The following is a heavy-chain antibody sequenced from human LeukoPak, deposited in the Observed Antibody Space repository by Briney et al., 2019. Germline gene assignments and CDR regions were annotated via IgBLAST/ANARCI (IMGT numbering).Heavy chain of an antibody. Sequence: SGRSLRLSCAASGFTFSSYPMHWVRQAPGKGLEWVAVITFDGGNKYFVDSVKDRFTISRDNSKKMLYLQMNSLRPEDTAMYYCAREDLFGSYFDYWGQGTLVTVSS. V-gene: IGHV3-30*04. J-gene: IGHJ4*02. D-gene: IGHD3-16*01. CDR3: AREDLFGSYFDY. CDR2: ITFDGGNK. CDR1: GFTFSSYP.